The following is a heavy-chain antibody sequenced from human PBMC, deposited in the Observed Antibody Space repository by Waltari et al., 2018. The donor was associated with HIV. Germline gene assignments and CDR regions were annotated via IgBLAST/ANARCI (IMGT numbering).Heavy chain of an antibody. CDR1: GYMFTNFG. J-gene: IGHJ3*02. CDR2: ISNYNGNT. CDR3: AREGTFDI. Sequence: QGHLVQSGAEMRKPGASVKVSCEASGYMFTNFGISWVQQAPGQGLEWMGRISNYNGNTNYAQKFRGRVTMTTDPSVSTAYRELRTLKSDDTATYYCAREGTFDIWGQGTMVTVSS. V-gene: IGHV1-18*01.